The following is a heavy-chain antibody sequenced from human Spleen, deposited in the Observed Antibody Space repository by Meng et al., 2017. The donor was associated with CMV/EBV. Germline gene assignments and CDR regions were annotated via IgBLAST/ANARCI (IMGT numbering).Heavy chain of an antibody. Sequence: SETLSLTCTVSGGSISSSSYYWGWIRQPPGKGLEWIGSIYYSGSTYYNPSLKSRVTISVDTSKNQFSLKLSSVTAADTAVYYCAREKGSRTFDYWGQGTLVTVSS. D-gene: IGHD1-14*01. CDR1: GGSISSSSYY. CDR3: AREKGSRTFDY. CDR2: IYYSGST. V-gene: IGHV4-39*07. J-gene: IGHJ4*02.